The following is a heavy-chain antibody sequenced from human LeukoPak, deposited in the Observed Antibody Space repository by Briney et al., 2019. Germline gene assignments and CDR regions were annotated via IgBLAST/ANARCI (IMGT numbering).Heavy chain of an antibody. CDR1: GGSITGYY. Sequence: SETLSLTCAVYGGSITGYYWSWIRQTPGRGLEWVGEIHYTGATSYNPSLKSRATISTDTSKNQFSLRLSSVTAADTAVYYCARGPTYYYDSSGYYYRTREFDYWGQGTLVTVSS. CDR3: ARGPTYYYDSSGYYYRTREFDY. CDR2: IHYTGAT. V-gene: IGHV4-34*01. D-gene: IGHD3-22*01. J-gene: IGHJ4*02.